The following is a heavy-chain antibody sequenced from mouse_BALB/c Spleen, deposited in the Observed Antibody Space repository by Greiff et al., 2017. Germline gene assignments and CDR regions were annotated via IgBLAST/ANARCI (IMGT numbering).Heavy chain of an antibody. J-gene: IGHJ4*01. V-gene: IGHV3-2*02. CDR1: GYSITSDYA. CDR3: ARFSYAMDY. CDR2: ISYSGST. Sequence: EVKLQESGPGLVKPSQSLSLTCTVTGYSITSDYAWNWIRQFPGNKLEWMGYISYSGSTSYNPSLKSRISITRDTSKNQFFLQLNSVTTEDTATYYCARFSYAMDYWGQGTSVTVSS.